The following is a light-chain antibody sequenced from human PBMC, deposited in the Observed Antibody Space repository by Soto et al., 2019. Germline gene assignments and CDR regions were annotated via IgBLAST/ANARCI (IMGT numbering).Light chain of an antibody. V-gene: IGKV3-20*01. CDR3: QHYGSSPRT. CDR1: QIITSGY. CDR2: GAS. Sequence: EIVLTQSPDTLSLSPGERATLSCRASQIITSGYLAWYQQTRGQAPRLLIYGASIRATGVPGRFSGSGSGTDFTLSISGLEPEDFALYYCQHYGSSPRTFGQGTKVEIK. J-gene: IGKJ2*01.